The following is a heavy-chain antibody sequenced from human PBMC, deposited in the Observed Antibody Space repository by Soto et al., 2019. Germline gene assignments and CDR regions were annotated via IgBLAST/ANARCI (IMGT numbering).Heavy chain of an antibody. D-gene: IGHD6-6*01. Sequence: GASVKVSCKASGYTFTSYAMHWVRQAPGQRLEWMGWINAGNGNTKYSQKFQGRVTITRDTSASTAYMELSSLRSEDTAVYYCARGPIQMSSSSRKWWFDPWGQGTLVTVSS. J-gene: IGHJ5*02. CDR1: GYTFTSYA. V-gene: IGHV1-3*01. CDR3: ARGPIQMSSSSRKWWFDP. CDR2: INAGNGNT.